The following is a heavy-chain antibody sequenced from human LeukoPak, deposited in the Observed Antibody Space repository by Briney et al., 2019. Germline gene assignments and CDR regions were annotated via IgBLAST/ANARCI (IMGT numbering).Heavy chain of an antibody. V-gene: IGHV1-69*13. J-gene: IGHJ2*01. D-gene: IGHD2-15*01. Sequence: ASVKVSCKASGGTFSSYAVSWVRQAPGQGLEWMGGIIPIFGTANYAQKFQGRVTITADESTSTAYMELSSLRSDDTAVYYCARDSCSGGGCHYWYFDLWGRGTLVTVSS. CDR2: IIPIFGTA. CDR3: ARDSCSGGGCHYWYFDL. CDR1: GGTFSSYA.